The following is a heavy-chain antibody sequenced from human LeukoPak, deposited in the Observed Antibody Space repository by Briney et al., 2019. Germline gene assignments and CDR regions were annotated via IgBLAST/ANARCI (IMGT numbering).Heavy chain of an antibody. CDR1: GGSFSGYY. J-gene: IGHJ4*02. CDR2: INHSGST. V-gene: IGHV4-34*01. Sequence: SETLSLTRAVYGGSFSGYYWSWIRQPPGKGLEWIGEINHSGSTNYNPSLKSRVTISVDTSKNQFSLKLSSVTAADTAVYYCARELRITIFGVVSDSFDYWGQGTLVTVSS. D-gene: IGHD3-3*01. CDR3: ARELRITIFGVVSDSFDY.